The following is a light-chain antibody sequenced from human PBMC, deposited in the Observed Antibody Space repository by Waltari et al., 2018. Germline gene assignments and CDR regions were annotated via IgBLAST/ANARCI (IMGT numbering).Light chain of an antibody. CDR2: GAP. V-gene: IGKV3-20*01. J-gene: IGKJ2*01. Sequence: EIVLTQSPDTLSLSPGERATLSCRASQSVSTSFLAWYQQKPGQAPRLPIYGAPNRATGIPDXFSGRGSGTDFTLTISRLEPEDFAVYYCQQYFSSPPYTFGQGTKLEIK. CDR1: QSVSTSF. CDR3: QQYFSSPPYT.